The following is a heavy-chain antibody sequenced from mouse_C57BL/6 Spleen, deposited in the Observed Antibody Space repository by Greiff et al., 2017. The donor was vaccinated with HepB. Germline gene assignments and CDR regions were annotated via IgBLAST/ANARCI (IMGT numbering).Heavy chain of an antibody. V-gene: IGHV5-4*03. Sequence: DVKLVESGGGLVKPGGSLKLSCAASGFTFSSYSMSWVRQTPEKRLEWVATISDGGSYTYYPDNVKGRFTISRDNDKNNLYLQMSHLKSEDTAMYYCARDLGYDYEPYWGQGTLVTVSA. J-gene: IGHJ3*01. D-gene: IGHD2-4*01. CDR1: GFTFSSYS. CDR3: ARDLGYDYEPY. CDR2: ISDGGSYT.